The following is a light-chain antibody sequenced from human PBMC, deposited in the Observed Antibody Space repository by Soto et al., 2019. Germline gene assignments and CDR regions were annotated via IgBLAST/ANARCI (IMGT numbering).Light chain of an antibody. CDR1: QSISSY. CDR3: QQSYSTPWM. Sequence: DIQMTQSPSSLSASVGDRVTITCRASQSISSYLNWYQQKPGKAPKLLIYAASSLQSGVPSRFSGSRSGTEFTLTISSLQPEDFATYYCQQSYSTPWMFDQVTKVEIK. V-gene: IGKV1-39*01. J-gene: IGKJ1*01. CDR2: AAS.